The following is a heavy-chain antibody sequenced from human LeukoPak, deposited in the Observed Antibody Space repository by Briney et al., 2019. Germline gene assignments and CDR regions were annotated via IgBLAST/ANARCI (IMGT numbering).Heavy chain of an antibody. Sequence: ASVKVSCKASGGTFSSYGISWVRQAPGQGLEWMGRIIPILGIANYAQKFQGRVTITADKSTSTAYMELSSLRSEDTAVYYCARARGSGSYYNVVYFRVSWFDPWGQGTLVTVSS. CDR1: GGTFSSYG. V-gene: IGHV1-69*04. D-gene: IGHD3-10*01. CDR2: IIPILGIA. J-gene: IGHJ5*02. CDR3: ARARGSGSYYNVVYFRVSWFDP.